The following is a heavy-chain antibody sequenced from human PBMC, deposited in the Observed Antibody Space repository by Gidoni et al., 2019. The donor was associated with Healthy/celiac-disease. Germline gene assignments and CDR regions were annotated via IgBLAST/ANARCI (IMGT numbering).Heavy chain of an antibody. CDR3: ARDSLLKSMDV. Sequence: QVRLVQSGAEVKKPGASVKVSCKASGYPFTGYYMPGVRQAPGQGLEWVGWINPNSGGTNYAQKFQGWVTMTRDTSISTAYMELSRLRSDDTAVYYCARDSLLKSMDVWGQGTTVTVSS. CDR1: GYPFTGYY. CDR2: INPNSGGT. V-gene: IGHV1-2*04. J-gene: IGHJ6*02.